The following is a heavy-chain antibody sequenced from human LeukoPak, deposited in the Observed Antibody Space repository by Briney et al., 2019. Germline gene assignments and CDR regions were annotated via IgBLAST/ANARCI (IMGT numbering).Heavy chain of an antibody. CDR1: GFTFSSYW. J-gene: IGHJ4*02. CDR3: ARDSSGSYYYY. CDR2: IKQDGSEK. D-gene: IGHD1-26*01. Sequence: PGGSLRLSCAVSGFTFSSYWMSWVRQAPGKGLEWVANIKQDGSEKYYVDSVKGRFAISRDNAKNSLYLQMNSLRAEDTAVYYCARDSSGSYYYYWGQGTLVTVSS. V-gene: IGHV3-7*01.